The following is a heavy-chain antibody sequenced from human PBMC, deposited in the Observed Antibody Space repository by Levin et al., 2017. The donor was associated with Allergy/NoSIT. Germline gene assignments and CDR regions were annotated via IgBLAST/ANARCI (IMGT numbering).Heavy chain of an antibody. D-gene: IGHD3-22*01. V-gene: IGHV4-59*01. CDR1: DGSMTTYY. J-gene: IGHJ4*02. CDR3: AKLGPDSSSDYGY. CDR2: IYFSGGT. Sequence: PGGSLRLSCTVSDGSMTTYYWSWIRQPPGKGLEWIGYIYFSGGTTYNPSLKSRVTISIDTSKNQFSLRLTSVTAADTAVYYCAKLGPDSSSDYGYWGQGRLVTVSS.